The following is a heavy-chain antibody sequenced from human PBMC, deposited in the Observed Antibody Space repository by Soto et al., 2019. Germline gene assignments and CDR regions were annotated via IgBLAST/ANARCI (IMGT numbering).Heavy chain of an antibody. V-gene: IGHV1-18*04. D-gene: IGHD3-3*01. CDR2: ISPKNGNT. CDR1: GYSFSTYD. CDR3: ATSYDSGFDP. J-gene: IGHJ5*02. Sequence: LLLQSGAELKKPGASVKISCKASGYSFSTYDISWLRQAPGQGPEWMGRISPKNGNTNYAQNFQDRVTMTADTSSSTAYMELWGLRSDDTAKYYCATSYDSGFDPWGQGTLVTVSS.